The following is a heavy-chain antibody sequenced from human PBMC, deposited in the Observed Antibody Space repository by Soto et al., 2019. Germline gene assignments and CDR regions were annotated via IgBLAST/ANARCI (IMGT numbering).Heavy chain of an antibody. V-gene: IGHV1-69*13. J-gene: IGHJ5*02. CDR3: ARVIAAAVSNWFDP. Sequence: GASVKVSCKASGGTFSSYAISWVRQAPGQGLEWMGGIIPIFGTANYAQKFQGRVTITAGESTSTAYMELSSLRSEDTAVYYCARVIAAAVSNWFDPWGQGTLVTVSS. CDR1: GGTFSSYA. CDR2: IIPIFGTA. D-gene: IGHD6-13*01.